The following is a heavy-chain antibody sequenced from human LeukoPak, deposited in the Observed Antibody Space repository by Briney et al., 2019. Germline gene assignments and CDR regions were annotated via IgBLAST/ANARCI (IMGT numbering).Heavy chain of an antibody. J-gene: IGHJ4*02. CDR3: ARQGRYYDYVWGSYRVRNFAY. V-gene: IGHV4-39*01. Sequence: PSETLSLTCTVSGGSISSSSYYWGWIRQPPGKGLEWIGSIYYSGSTYYNPSLKSRVTISVDTSKNQFSLKLSSVTAADTAVYYCARQGRYYDYVWGSYRVRNFAYWGQGTLVTVSS. CDR2: IYYSGST. D-gene: IGHD3-16*01. CDR1: GGSISSSSYY.